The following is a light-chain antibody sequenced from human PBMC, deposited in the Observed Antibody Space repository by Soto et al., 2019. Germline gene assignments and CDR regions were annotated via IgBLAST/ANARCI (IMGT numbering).Light chain of an antibody. CDR1: QSVNIY. V-gene: IGKV3-11*01. CDR2: DAS. J-gene: IGKJ4*01. Sequence: EIVLTQSPATVSLSPGESVTLSCRASQSVNIYLAWYQQKPGQAPRLLIYDASNRATGVPARFSGSGSGTDFTIPISSLESADFAVCYCQQRSNWALTFGGGTKVEIK. CDR3: QQRSNWALT.